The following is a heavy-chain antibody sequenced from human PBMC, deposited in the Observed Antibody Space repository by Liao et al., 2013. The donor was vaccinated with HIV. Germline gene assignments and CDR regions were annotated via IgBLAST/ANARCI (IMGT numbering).Heavy chain of an antibody. J-gene: IGHJ6*04. CDR1: GASISNYF. Sequence: QVQLQESGPGLVKPSETLSLTCTVSGASISNYFWSWIRQPAGKGLEWIGRLSSSGSTHYNPSLKSRVTMSLEASKQQFYLRVTSVTAADTAVYYCARGDDFWSGYYLDVWGKGTTVTVSS. CDR2: LSSSGST. V-gene: IGHV4-4*07. D-gene: IGHD3-3*01. CDR3: ARGDDFWSGYYLDV.